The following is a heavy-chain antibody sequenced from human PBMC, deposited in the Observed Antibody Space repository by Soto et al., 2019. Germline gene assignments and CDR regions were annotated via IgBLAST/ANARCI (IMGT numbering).Heavy chain of an antibody. Sequence: QVQLVESGGGVVQPGRSLRLSCAASGFTFSSYAMHWVRQAPGKGLEWVAVISYDGSNKYYADSVKGRFTISRDNSKNTLYLQMNSLRAEDTAVYYCARAGYSSSWYSDHWGQGTLVTVSS. V-gene: IGHV3-30-3*01. D-gene: IGHD6-13*01. CDR3: ARAGYSSSWYSDH. J-gene: IGHJ4*02. CDR1: GFTFSSYA. CDR2: ISYDGSNK.